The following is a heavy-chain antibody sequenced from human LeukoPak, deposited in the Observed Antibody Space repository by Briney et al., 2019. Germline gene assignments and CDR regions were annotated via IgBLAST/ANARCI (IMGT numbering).Heavy chain of an antibody. CDR3: VRDQGYSIKWSEALDI. V-gene: IGHV3-9*01. J-gene: IGHJ3*02. Sequence: PGGSLRLSCAASGFTFDDYAMHWVRQAPGKGLEWVSGISWNSGSIGYADSVKGRFTISRDNAKNSVYLQLSSLRDEDTAAYYCVRDQGYSIKWSEALDIWGQGTKVTVSS. CDR1: GFTFDDYA. CDR2: ISWNSGSI. D-gene: IGHD6-13*01.